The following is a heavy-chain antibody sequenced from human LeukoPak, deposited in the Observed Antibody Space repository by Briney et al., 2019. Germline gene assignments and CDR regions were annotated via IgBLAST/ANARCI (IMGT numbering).Heavy chain of an antibody. CDR1: GDSSTNTIYY. CDR3: AREYTLYRSGWFLDY. V-gene: IGHV4-39*07. Sequence: SETLSLTCTVSGDSSTNTIYYWGWVRQPPGKGLEWIGSIDYSGSTYYNPSLKRRAIISIDTSKNQFSLKLSSVTAADTAVYYCAREYTLYRSGWFLDYWGQGTVVTVSS. D-gene: IGHD6-19*01. J-gene: IGHJ4*02. CDR2: IDYSGST.